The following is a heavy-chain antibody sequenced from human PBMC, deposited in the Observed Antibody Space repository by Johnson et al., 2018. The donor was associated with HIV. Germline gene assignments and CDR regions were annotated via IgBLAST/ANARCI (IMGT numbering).Heavy chain of an antibody. CDR3: AREMRWPSKAAFDI. Sequence: MQLVESGGGLVQPGGSLRLSCAASGFTFSSYYMHWVRQATGKGLEWVSAIGTAGDTYYPGSVKGRFTISRENAKNSLYLQMNSLRAEDTAVYYCAREMRWPSKAAFDIWGQGTMVTVSS. CDR1: GFTFSSYY. CDR2: IGTAGDT. D-gene: IGHD5-24*01. J-gene: IGHJ3*02. V-gene: IGHV3-13*01.